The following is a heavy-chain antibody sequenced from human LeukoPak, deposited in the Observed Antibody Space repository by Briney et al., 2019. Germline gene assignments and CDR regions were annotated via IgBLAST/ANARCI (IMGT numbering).Heavy chain of an antibody. CDR1: GAXISSYY. V-gene: IGHV4-59*08. J-gene: IGHJ4*02. D-gene: IGHD6-13*01. CDR3: ARHLWGAAPGTGFEFDY. Sequence: SETLSLTCTVSGAXISSYYCSWIRQPPGKGLEWIGYIRYSAGTKNNPSLKSRVTISVDPSKNQFSLRLTSVTAADTAVYYCARHLWGAAPGTGFEFDYWGQGTLVTVSS. CDR2: IRYSAGT.